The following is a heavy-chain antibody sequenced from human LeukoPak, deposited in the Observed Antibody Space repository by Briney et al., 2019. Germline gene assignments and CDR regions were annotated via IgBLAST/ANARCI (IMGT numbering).Heavy chain of an antibody. Sequence: PSETLSLTCTVSGGAISTSSYYWGWIRQPPGKGLVWIGSIYYSGSTNYNPSLKSRVTISVDTSKNQFSLKLSSVTAADTAVYYCARLLTSEYYFDYWGQGTLVTVSS. CDR1: GGAISTSSYY. CDR2: IYYSGST. J-gene: IGHJ4*02. D-gene: IGHD1-14*01. CDR3: ARLLTSEYYFDY. V-gene: IGHV4-39*07.